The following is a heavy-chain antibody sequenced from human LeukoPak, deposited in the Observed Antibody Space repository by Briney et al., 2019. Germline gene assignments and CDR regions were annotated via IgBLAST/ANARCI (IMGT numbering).Heavy chain of an antibody. J-gene: IGHJ5*02. D-gene: IGHD2-2*01. CDR3: ARVAKDIVVVPAATGWFDP. CDR2: IIPIFGTA. V-gene: IGHV1-69*05. Sequence: SVKVSCKASGGTFSSYAISWVRQAPGQGLEWMGGIIPIFGTANYAQKFQGRVTITTDESTSTAYMELSSLRSEDTAVYYCARVAKDIVVVPAATGWFDPWGQGTLVTVSS. CDR1: GGTFSSYA.